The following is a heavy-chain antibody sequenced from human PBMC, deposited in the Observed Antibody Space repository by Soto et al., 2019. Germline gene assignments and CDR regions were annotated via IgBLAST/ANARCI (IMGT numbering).Heavy chain of an antibody. CDR1: GGSFSGYY. J-gene: IGHJ4*02. V-gene: IGHV4-34*01. D-gene: IGHD3-9*01. Sequence: QVQLQQWGAGLLKPSETLSLTCAVYGGSFSGYYWSWIRQPPGKGLEWIGEINHSGSTNYNPSLKSRVTISVDTSKNQFSLKLSSVTAADTAVYYCGRVHTLRYLIRYYFDYWGQGTLVTVSS. CDR2: INHSGST. CDR3: GRVHTLRYLIRYYFDY.